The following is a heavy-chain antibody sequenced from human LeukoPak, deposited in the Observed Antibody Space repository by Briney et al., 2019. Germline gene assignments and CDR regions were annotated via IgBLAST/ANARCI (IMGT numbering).Heavy chain of an antibody. J-gene: IGHJ3*01. CDR1: GFTFSTYS. CDR3: ARVLTTVVTPPH. V-gene: IGHV3-48*02. D-gene: IGHD4-23*01. Sequence: GGSLTLSCAASGFTFSTYSMNWVRQAPGKGLEWVSYISSSSSTIYYADSVKGRFTISRDNAKNSLYLQMNSLRDEDTAVYYCARVLTTVVTPPHWGQGTMVTVSS. CDR2: ISSSSSTI.